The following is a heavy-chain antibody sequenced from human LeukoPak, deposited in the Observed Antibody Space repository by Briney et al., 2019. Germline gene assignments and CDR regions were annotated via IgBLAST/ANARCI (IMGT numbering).Heavy chain of an antibody. CDR2: IFPGDSDT. V-gene: IGHV5-51*01. D-gene: IGHD3-10*01. CDR3: ARLSGGSITLIRGAFADY. Sequence: GESLKISCKDSGYSFTSNWIGWVRQMPGKGLEWMGIIFPGDSDTRYSPSFQDQVTISADKSISTAYLQWSSLKASDTAMYYCARLSGGSITLIRGAFADYWGQGTLVTVSS. CDR1: GYSFTSNW. J-gene: IGHJ4*02.